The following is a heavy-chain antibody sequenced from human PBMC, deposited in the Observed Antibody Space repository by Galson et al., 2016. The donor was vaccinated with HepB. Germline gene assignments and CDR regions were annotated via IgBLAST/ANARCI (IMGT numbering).Heavy chain of an antibody. V-gene: IGHV3-48*01. Sequence: SLRLSCAASGFTFSNYSLIWVRQAPGKGLEWVSYISHNNYNMYYVDSVKGRFTISRDNAKNSLYLHMNSLRGEDTAVYYCARGPPVGLGGYGPDLWGQGTLVTVSS. CDR3: ARGPPVGLGGYGPDL. CDR1: GFTFSNYS. D-gene: IGHD5-12*01. J-gene: IGHJ5*02. CDR2: ISHNNYNM.